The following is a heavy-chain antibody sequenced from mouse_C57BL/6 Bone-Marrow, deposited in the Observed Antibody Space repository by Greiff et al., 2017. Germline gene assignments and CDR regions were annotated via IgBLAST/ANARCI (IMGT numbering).Heavy chain of an antibody. CDR2: IHPNSGST. CDR3: ARWGYEYDRGNAMDY. V-gene: IGHV1-64*01. CDR1: GYTFTSYW. D-gene: IGHD2-4*01. J-gene: IGHJ4*01. Sequence: QVQLQQPGAELVKPGASVKLSCKASGYTFTSYWMHWVKQRPGQGLEWIGMIHPNSGSTNYNEKFKSKATLTVDKSSSTAYMQLSSLTSEDSAVDYCARWGYEYDRGNAMDYWGQGTSVTVSS.